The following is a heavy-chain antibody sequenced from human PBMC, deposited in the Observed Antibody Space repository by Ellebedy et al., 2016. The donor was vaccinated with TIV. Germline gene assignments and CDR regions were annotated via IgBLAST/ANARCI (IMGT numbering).Heavy chain of an antibody. CDR3: AKGYLTTVTPIDF. J-gene: IGHJ4*02. V-gene: IGHV3-23*01. Sequence: GESLKISCTASGFTFGDYAMSWFRQAPGKGLEWVSALSGSGGTTYCTDSVKGRFTISRDNSKSTLYLQMNSLRAEGTAVYYCAKGYLTTVTPIDFWGQGTLVTVSS. CDR2: LSGSGGTT. CDR1: GFTFGDYA. D-gene: IGHD4-17*01.